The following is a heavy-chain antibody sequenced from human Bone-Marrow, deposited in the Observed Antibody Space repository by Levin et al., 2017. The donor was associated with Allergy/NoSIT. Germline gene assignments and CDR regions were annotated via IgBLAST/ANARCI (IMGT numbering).Heavy chain of an antibody. V-gene: IGHV3-23*01. CDR3: VRGLRAPDY. D-gene: IGHD3-16*01. CDR1: GFTFHPYD. J-gene: IGHJ4*02. Sequence: GESLKISCEASGFTFHPYDMSWVRQAPGKGLEWVSSIRGAADTTFYADSVKGRFSISRDNSKNSLFLQMSSLRAEDTAVYYCVRGLRAPDYWGQGTLVTVSS. CDR2: IRGAADTT.